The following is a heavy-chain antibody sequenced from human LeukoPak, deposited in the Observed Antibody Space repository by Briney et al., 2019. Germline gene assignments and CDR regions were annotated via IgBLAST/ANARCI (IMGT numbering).Heavy chain of an antibody. CDR1: GFTFSSYA. V-gene: IGHV3-23*01. D-gene: IGHD2-15*01. CDR2: IGGSGGST. CDR3: AKRRIFVSSYFDY. Sequence: GGSLRLSCAASGFTFSSYAMSWVRQAPGKGLEWVSAIGGSGGSTYYADSVKGRFTISRDNSKNTLYLQMNSLRAEDTAVYYCAKRRIFVSSYFDYWGQGTPVTVSS. J-gene: IGHJ4*02.